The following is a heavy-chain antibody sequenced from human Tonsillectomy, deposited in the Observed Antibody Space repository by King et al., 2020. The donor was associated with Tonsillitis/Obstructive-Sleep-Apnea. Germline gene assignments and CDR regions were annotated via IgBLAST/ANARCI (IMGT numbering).Heavy chain of an antibody. CDR3: ARGSDDFYY. V-gene: IGHV3-23*04. CDR1: GFTFSNYA. D-gene: IGHD3-3*01. J-gene: IGHJ4*02. CDR2: ISGSGGHT. Sequence: VQLVQSGGGLVQPGGSLRLSCAASGFTFSNYAMSWVRQAPGKGLEWVSTISGSGGHTYYGDSVKGRFTISRDNSKNTLYLHMNSLRADDTAVYYCARGSDDFYYWGQGTLVTVSS.